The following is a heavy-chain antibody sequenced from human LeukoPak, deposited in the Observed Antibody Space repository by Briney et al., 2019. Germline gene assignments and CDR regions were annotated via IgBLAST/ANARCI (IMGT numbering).Heavy chain of an antibody. J-gene: IGHJ3*02. CDR2: IQYDGSTT. CDR3: ARALVAGVTLNALDI. Sequence: GGSLRLSCAASGFSFSSYWMHWVRQVPGKGLVWVARIQYDGSTTNYADSVKGRFTISRDNAKETLYVQMSSLRAEDTAVYYCARALVAGVTLNALDIWGQGTMVTVSS. V-gene: IGHV3-74*01. D-gene: IGHD2-15*01. CDR1: GFSFSSYW.